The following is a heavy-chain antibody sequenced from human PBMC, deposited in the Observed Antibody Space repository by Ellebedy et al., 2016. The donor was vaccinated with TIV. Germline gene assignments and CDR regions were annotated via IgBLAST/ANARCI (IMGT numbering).Heavy chain of an antibody. CDR1: GDSVSSNSAA. J-gene: IGHJ5*02. D-gene: IGHD3-16*01. CDR2: TYYRFKWYS. CDR3: ARWGHEIHWLDP. V-gene: IGHV6-1*01. Sequence: SQTLSLTCXIPGDSVSSNSAAWTWIRQPPSRGLEWLGRTYYRFKWYSDYADSVKSRIIINADTSKNQFSLQLNSVTPEDSAVYYCARWGHEIHWLDPWGQGTLVTVSS.